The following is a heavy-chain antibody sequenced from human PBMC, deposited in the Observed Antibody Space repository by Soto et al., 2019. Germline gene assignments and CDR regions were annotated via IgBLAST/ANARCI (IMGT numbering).Heavy chain of an antibody. D-gene: IGHD3-10*01. J-gene: IGHJ6*02. CDR2: ISSSSSYI. Sequence: LRLSCAASGFTFSSYSMNWVRQAPGKGLEWVSSISSSSSYIYYADSVKGRFTISGDNSKNTLYLQMNSLRAEDTAVYYCAKEGVLVRGGMDVWGQGTTVTVSS. CDR3: AKEGVLVRGGMDV. V-gene: IGHV3-21*04. CDR1: GFTFSSYS.